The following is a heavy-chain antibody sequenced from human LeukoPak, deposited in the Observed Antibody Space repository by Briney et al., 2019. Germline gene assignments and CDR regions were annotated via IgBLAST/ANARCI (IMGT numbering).Heavy chain of an antibody. V-gene: IGHV1-69*13. CDR1: GGTFSSYA. Sequence: SVKVSCKASGGTFSSYAISWVRQAPGQGLEWMGGIIPIFGTANYAQKFQGRVTITADESTSTAYMELSSLRSEDTAVYYCARGGTYYDILTGAFDIWGQGTMVTVSS. CDR2: IIPIFGTA. J-gene: IGHJ3*02. CDR3: ARGGTYYDILTGAFDI. D-gene: IGHD3-9*01.